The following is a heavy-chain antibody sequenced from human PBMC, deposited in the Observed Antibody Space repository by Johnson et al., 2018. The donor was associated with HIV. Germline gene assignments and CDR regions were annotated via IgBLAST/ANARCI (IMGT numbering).Heavy chain of an antibody. CDR3: AKSVDGGPRAFDI. J-gene: IGHJ3*02. CDR2: IYNDGSRT. V-gene: IGHV3-74*03. Sequence: VQLVESGGGLVQPGGSLRLSCAASGFAFRTYWMVWVRQVPGKRPVWVARIYNDGSRTTYADAVRGRFTISRDNAKYTVDLQMNSLRVECTAVYYCAKSVDGGPRAFDIWGQGTMVTVSS. CDR1: GFAFRTYW. D-gene: IGHD3-10*01.